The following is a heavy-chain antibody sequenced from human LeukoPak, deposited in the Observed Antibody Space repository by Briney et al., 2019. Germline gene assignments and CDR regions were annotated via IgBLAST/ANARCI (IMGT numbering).Heavy chain of an antibody. V-gene: IGHV1-2*02. Sequence: GAPVKVSCKASGYTFTGYYMHWVRQAPGQGLEWMVWINPNSGGTTYAQKFQGRVTMTRDTSISTAYMELSRLRSDDTAVYYCARADDSSGYYPAGAFDIWGQGTMVTVSS. D-gene: IGHD3-22*01. CDR3: ARADDSSGYYPAGAFDI. CDR2: INPNSGGT. J-gene: IGHJ3*02. CDR1: GYTFTGYY.